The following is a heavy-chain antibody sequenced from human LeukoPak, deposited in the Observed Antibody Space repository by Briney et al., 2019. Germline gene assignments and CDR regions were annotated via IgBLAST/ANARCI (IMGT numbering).Heavy chain of an antibody. CDR3: AKSHHDYGDYGWFDP. CDR1: GFTFSSYA. J-gene: IGHJ5*02. CDR2: ISGSGGST. Sequence: PGGSLRLSCAASGFTFSSYAMSWVRPAPGKGLEWVSAISGSGGSTYYADSVKGRFTISRDNSKNTLYLQMNSLRAEDTAVYYCAKSHHDYGDYGWFDPWGQGTLVTVSS. D-gene: IGHD4-17*01. V-gene: IGHV3-23*01.